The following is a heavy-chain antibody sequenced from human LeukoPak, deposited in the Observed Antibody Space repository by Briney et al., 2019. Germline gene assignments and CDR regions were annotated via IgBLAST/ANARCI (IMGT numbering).Heavy chain of an antibody. D-gene: IGHD5-18*01. J-gene: IGHJ4*02. CDR3: AKDSNTAMVLSNFDY. V-gene: IGHV3-23*01. CDR2: ISGSGGST. CDR1: GFTFSSYA. Sequence: GGSLRLSCAASGFTFSSYAMSWVRQAPGKGLEWVSAISGSGGSTYYADSVKGRFTISRDNSKNTLYLQMNSLRAEDPAVYYCAKDSNTAMVLSNFDYWGQGTLVTVSS.